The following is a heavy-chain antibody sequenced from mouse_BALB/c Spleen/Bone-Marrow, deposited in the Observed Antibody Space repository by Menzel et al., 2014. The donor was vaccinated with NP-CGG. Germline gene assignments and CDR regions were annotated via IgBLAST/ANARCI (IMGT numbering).Heavy chain of an antibody. Sequence: LQQPGGGLVKPGGSLKLSCAASGFTFSSYAMSWVRQTPEKRLEWVASISSGGSTYYPDSVKGRFTISRDNVRNILYLQMSSLRSEDTAMYYCARVTDTFYYGSSYWYFDVWGAGTTVTVSS. D-gene: IGHD1-1*01. CDR2: ISSGGST. J-gene: IGHJ1*01. CDR1: GFTFSSYA. V-gene: IGHV5-6-5*01. CDR3: ARVTDTFYYGSSYWYFDV.